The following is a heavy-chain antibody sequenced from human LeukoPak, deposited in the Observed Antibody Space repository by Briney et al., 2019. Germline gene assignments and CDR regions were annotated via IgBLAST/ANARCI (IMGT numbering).Heavy chain of an antibody. CDR1: GGSISSGSYY. D-gene: IGHD5-24*01. CDR3: ARQREMTTIFTALGY. Sequence: SETLSLTCTVSGGSISSGSYYWSWIRQPAGNGLEWIGRIYTSGSTNNNPSLKSRVTISVDTSKNQFPLKLSSVTAADTAVYYCARQREMTTIFTALGYWGQGTLVTVSS. J-gene: IGHJ4*02. V-gene: IGHV4-61*02. CDR2: IYTSGST.